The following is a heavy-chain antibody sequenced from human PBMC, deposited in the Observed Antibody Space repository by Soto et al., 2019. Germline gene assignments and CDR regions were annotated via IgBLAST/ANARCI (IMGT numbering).Heavy chain of an antibody. D-gene: IGHD3-3*01. J-gene: IGHJ6*02. Sequence: PGGSLRLSCSASGFTFSSYEMNWVRQAPGKGLEWVSYISDSGRTIYYADSVKGRFTVSRDDAQNSVYLQMGSLRAEDTAVYYCARDLLHYDFWSGYSAYFYYGMDVWGPGTTVTVSS. CDR1: GFTFSSYE. CDR3: ARDLLHYDFWSGYSAYFYYGMDV. V-gene: IGHV3-48*03. CDR2: ISDSGRTI.